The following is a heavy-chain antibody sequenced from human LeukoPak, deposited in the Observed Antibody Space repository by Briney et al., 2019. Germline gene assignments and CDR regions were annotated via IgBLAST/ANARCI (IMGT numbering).Heavy chain of an antibody. J-gene: IGHJ3*02. CDR1: GYTFTGYY. D-gene: IGHD1-26*01. Sequence: ASVKVSCKASGYTFTGYYMHWVRQAPGQGLEWMGWINPNSGGTNYAQKFQGRVTVTRDTSISTAYMELSRLRPDDTAVYYCARVKGAVSGSTGRYAFDIWGQGTMVTVSS. CDR2: INPNSGGT. CDR3: ARVKGAVSGSTGRYAFDI. V-gene: IGHV1-2*02.